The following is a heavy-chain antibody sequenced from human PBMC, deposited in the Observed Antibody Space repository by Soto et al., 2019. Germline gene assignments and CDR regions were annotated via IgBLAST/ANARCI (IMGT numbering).Heavy chain of an antibody. V-gene: IGHV4-38-2*01. CDR1: GYSITSSSF. CDR2: IYLGGTT. CDR3: ARPRPNFGAVDS. J-gene: IGHJ4*02. D-gene: IGHD3-16*01. Sequence: QVQLQESGPGLLKSSEILSLTCAVSGYSITSSSFWGWIRQPPGKGLEWIGSIYLGGTTYYDPSLKSRVTISVDTSKNEFSLKLSSVTAADTAVYYCARPRPNFGAVDSWGQGALVTVS.